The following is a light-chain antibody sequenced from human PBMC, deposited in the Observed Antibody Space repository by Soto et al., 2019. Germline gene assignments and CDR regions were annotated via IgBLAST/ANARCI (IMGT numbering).Light chain of an antibody. V-gene: IGKV3-20*01. CDR1: QSVSSSY. J-gene: IGKJ1*01. Sequence: MVFAQSPGARSRSAGERGTLSCRASQSVSSSYLAWYQQKPGQAPRLLIYGASSRATGIPDRFSGSGSGTDFTLTISRLEPEDFAVYYCQQYGSSPRTFGQGTKVDIK. CDR2: GAS. CDR3: QQYGSSPRT.